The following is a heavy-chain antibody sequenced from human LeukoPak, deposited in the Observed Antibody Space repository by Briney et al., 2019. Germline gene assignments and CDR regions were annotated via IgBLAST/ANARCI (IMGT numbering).Heavy chain of an antibody. V-gene: IGHV3-7*03. CDR3: ATHNDYDSRHYFDY. CDR2: MKEDGSEI. Sequence: PGGSLRLSCAASGFTFSNYGMHWVRQAPGKGLEWVASMKEDGSEIQYVDSVRGRFTISRDNAKNSLWLQMNSLRAEDTAIYYCATHNDYDSRHYFDYWGQGTLVTGSS. D-gene: IGHD3-22*01. CDR1: GFTFSNYG. J-gene: IGHJ4*02.